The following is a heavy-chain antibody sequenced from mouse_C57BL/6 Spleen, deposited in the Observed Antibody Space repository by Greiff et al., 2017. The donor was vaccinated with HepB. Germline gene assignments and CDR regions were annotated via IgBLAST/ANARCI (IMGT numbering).Heavy chain of an antibody. D-gene: IGHD1-1*01. J-gene: IGHJ4*01. CDR3: ARRITTVVEDYAMDY. CDR2: INPSNGGT. V-gene: IGHV1-53*01. CDR1: GYTFTSYW. Sequence: QVQLQQPGTELVKPGASVKLSCKASGYTFTSYWMHWVKQRPGQGLEWIGNINPSNGGTNYNEKFKSKATLTVDKSSSTAYMQLSSLTSEDSAGYYCARRITTVVEDYAMDYWGQGTSVTVSS.